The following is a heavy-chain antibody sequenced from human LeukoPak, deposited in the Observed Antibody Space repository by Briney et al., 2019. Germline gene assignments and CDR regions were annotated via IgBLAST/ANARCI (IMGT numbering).Heavy chain of an antibody. Sequence: GGSLRLSCAASGFTFSSYAMHWVRQAPGKGLEWVAVISYDGSNKYYADSVKGRFTISRDNSKNTLYLQMNSLRAEDTAVYYCAKDTTMVRGVIITPRYFDYWGQGTLVTVSS. J-gene: IGHJ4*02. CDR1: GFTFSSYA. CDR2: ISYDGSNK. CDR3: AKDTTMVRGVIITPRYFDY. V-gene: IGHV3-30-3*01. D-gene: IGHD3-10*01.